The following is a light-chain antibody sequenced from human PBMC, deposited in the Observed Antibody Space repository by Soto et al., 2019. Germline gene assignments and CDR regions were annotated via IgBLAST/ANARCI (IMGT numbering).Light chain of an antibody. CDR2: GAS. Sequence: EIVLTQSPGTLSLSPGERATLSCRASQSVSSGYLAWYQQKPGQAPRLLIYGASSRAADIPDRFSGSGSGTDFTLTISRLEPEDFAVYYCQEYGSSRTFGQGTTVEIK. J-gene: IGKJ1*01. CDR1: QSVSSGY. V-gene: IGKV3-20*01. CDR3: QEYGSSRT.